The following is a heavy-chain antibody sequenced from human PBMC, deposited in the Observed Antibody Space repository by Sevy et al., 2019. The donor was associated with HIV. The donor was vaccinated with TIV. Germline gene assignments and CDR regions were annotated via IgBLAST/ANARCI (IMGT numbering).Heavy chain of an antibody. Sequence: GGSLRLSCAASGFTFSSYAMNWVRQAPGKGLEWVSVISGTGDITYYADSVKGRITISRDNSKNTLYLQMNSLRAEDTAVYYCAKDPVDDSNYQNYFDYWGQGTLVTVSS. J-gene: IGHJ4*02. CDR3: AKDPVDDSNYQNYFDY. V-gene: IGHV3-23*01. D-gene: IGHD4-4*01. CDR2: ISGTGDIT. CDR1: GFTFSSYA.